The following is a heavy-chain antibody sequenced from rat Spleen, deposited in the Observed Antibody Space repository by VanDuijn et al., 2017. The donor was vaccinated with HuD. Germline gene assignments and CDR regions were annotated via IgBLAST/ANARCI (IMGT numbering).Heavy chain of an antibody. V-gene: IGHV2S63*01. CDR1: GFSLTDYS. D-gene: IGHD4-3*01. CDR2: MWSGGST. CDR3: ARGGVSDY. Sequence: VQLKESGPGLVQPSQTLSLTCTVSGFSLTDYSVHWVRQPPGKGLEWMGVMWSGGSTAYNSALKSRLSISRDTSKRQVFLKINSLQTEDTAIYYCARGGVSDYWGQGVMVTVSS. J-gene: IGHJ2*01.